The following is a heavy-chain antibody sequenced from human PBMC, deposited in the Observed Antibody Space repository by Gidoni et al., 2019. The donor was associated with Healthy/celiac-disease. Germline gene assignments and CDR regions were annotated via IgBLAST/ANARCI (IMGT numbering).Heavy chain of an antibody. CDR3: ASIDTASDLYYFDY. V-gene: IGHV3-23*01. J-gene: IGHJ4*02. Sequence: EVQLLESGGGLVQPGGSLRLSCAASGFTFSSYAMSWVRPAPGKGLGWVSAISGSGGSTYYADSVKGRFTISRDNSKNTLYLQMNSLRAEDTAVYYCASIDTASDLYYFDYWGQGTLVTVSS. D-gene: IGHD5-18*01. CDR2: ISGSGGST. CDR1: GFTFSSYA.